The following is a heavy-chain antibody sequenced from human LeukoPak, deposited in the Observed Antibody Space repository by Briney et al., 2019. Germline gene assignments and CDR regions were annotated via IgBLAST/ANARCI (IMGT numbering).Heavy chain of an antibody. Sequence: GGSLRLSCTASGFTFSAYAMMWVRQAPGKGPEWVSAIRGGGGSAFYADSVKGRFTISRDNSKYTLFLQMNSLRAEDTAIYYCAKTGNGDYYYYGMDVWGQGTTVTVSS. CDR1: GFTFSAYA. CDR2: IRGGGGSA. J-gene: IGHJ6*02. V-gene: IGHV3-23*01. D-gene: IGHD1-1*01. CDR3: AKTGNGDYYYYGMDV.